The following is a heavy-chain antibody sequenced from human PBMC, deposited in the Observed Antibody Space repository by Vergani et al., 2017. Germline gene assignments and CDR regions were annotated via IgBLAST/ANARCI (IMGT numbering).Heavy chain of an antibody. J-gene: IGHJ4*02. CDR1: GGSFSGYY. CDR2: INHSGST. V-gene: IGHV4-34*09. Sequence: QVQLQESGPGLVKPSETLSLTCAVYGGSFSGYYWSWIRQPPGKGLEWIGEINHSGSTNYNPSLKSRVTISVDTSKNQFSLKLSSVTAADTAVYYCAREPWLAYYFDYWGQGTLVTVSS. D-gene: IGHD6-19*01. CDR3: AREPWLAYYFDY.